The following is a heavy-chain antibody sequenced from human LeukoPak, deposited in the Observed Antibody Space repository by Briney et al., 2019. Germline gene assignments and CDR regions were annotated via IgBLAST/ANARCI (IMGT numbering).Heavy chain of an antibody. Sequence: PSETLSLTCTVSGGSISSYYWSWIRQPPGKGLEWIGYIYYSGSTNYNPSLKSRVTISVDTSKNQFSLKLSSVTAADTAVYYCARDLGVPGGDGGYWGQGTLVTVSS. D-gene: IGHD2-21*02. CDR2: IYYSGST. J-gene: IGHJ4*02. CDR1: GGSISSYY. CDR3: ARDLGVPGGDGGY. V-gene: IGHV4-59*01.